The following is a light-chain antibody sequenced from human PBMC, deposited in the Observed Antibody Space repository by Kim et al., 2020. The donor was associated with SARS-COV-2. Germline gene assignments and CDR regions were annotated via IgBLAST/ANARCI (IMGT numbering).Light chain of an antibody. CDR3: SSYGGYNNVL. CDR2: EVT. J-gene: IGLJ2*01. V-gene: IGLV2-8*01. Sequence: QSALTQPPSASGSPGQSVTITCTGTSSDVGGYTHVSWYQQHPGKAPKLMIYEVTKRPSGVPDRFSASKSGNTASLTVSGLQADDEAVYFCSSYGGYNNVLFGGGTQLTVL. CDR1: SSDVGGYTH.